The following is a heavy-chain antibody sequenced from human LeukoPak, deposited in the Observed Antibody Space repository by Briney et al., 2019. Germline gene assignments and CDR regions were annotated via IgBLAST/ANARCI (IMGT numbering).Heavy chain of an antibody. D-gene: IGHD2-2*01. CDR3: ARLESAAAHY. Sequence: PSETLSLTCTVSGGSIFSSNYYWGWIRQPPGKGLEWIGSIYYSANTYYNPSLKSRVTVSVDTSKNQFSLKLGSVTAANTALYYCARLESAAAHYWGQGTLVTVSS. CDR1: GGSIFSSNYY. J-gene: IGHJ4*02. CDR2: IYYSANT. V-gene: IGHV4-39*01.